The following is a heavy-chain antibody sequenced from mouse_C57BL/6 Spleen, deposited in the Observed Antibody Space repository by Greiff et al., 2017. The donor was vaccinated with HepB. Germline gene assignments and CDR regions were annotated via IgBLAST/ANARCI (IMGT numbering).Heavy chain of an antibody. Sequence: VQLQQSGAELARPGALVKMSCKASGYTFTSYTMHWVKQRPGQGLEWIGYINPSSGYTKYNQKFKDKATLTADKSSSTAYMQLSSLTSEDSAVYYCARRYYGNFYYAMDYWGQGTSVTVSS. V-gene: IGHV1-4*01. CDR3: ARRYYGNFYYAMDY. CDR2: INPSSGYT. D-gene: IGHD2-1*01. J-gene: IGHJ4*01. CDR1: GYTFTSYT.